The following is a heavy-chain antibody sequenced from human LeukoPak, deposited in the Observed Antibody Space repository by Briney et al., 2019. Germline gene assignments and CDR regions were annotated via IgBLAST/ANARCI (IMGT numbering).Heavy chain of an antibody. CDR3: ARASSTSCKFDP. CDR2: IYYSGST. CDR1: GGSISSYY. Sequence: SETLSLTCTVSGGSISSYYWSWIRQPPGKGLEWIGYIYYSGSTNYNPSLKSRVIISVDTSKNQFSLKLSSVTAADTAVYYCARASSTSCKFDPWGQGTLVTVSS. J-gene: IGHJ5*02. D-gene: IGHD2-2*01. V-gene: IGHV4-59*01.